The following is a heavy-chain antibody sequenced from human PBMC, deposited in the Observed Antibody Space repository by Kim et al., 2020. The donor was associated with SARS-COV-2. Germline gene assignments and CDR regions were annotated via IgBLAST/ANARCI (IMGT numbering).Heavy chain of an antibody. CDR1: GYRFTTYW. V-gene: IGHV5-51*01. Sequence: GESLKISCKGSGYRFTTYWIGWVRQMPGKGLEWMGIIYPGDSDTRYSPSFQGQVTISADKSITTAYLQWSSLKASDTAMYYCARDAGDYVFGYFQYWGQGTLVTVSS. CDR3: ARDAGDYVFGYFQY. CDR2: IYPGDSDT. J-gene: IGHJ1*01. D-gene: IGHD4-17*01.